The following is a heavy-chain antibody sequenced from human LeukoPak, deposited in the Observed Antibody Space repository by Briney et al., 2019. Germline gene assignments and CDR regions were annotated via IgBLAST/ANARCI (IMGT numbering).Heavy chain of an antibody. J-gene: IGHJ4*02. Sequence: PGGSLRLSCAASGLTLSSHWMSWVRQAPGEGLEWVAKIVQDGSQKYYVDSVKGRFTISRDNGKNSLYLQMNSLRAEDTAVYYCARNEKWGRDYWGQGTLVTVSS. CDR2: IVQDGSQK. CDR1: GLTLSSHW. D-gene: IGHD1-26*01. CDR3: ARNEKWGRDY. V-gene: IGHV3-7*03.